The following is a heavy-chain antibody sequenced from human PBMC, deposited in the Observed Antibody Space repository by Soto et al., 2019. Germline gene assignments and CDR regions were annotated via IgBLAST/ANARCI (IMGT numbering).Heavy chain of an antibody. CDR1: GGSINSGGYS. Sequence: SETLSLTCTVSGGSINSGGYSWSWIRQPPGKGLEWIGYIYHSGSTYHNPSLKSRVTISVDTSKNQFSLKLSSVTAADTAVYYWASLGIAAAGTDYWGQGTLVTVSS. J-gene: IGHJ4*02. CDR2: IYHSGST. D-gene: IGHD6-13*01. V-gene: IGHV4-30-2*01. CDR3: ASLGIAAAGTDY.